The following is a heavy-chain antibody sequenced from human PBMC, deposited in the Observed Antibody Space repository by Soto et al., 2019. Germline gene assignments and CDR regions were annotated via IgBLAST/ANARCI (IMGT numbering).Heavy chain of an antibody. CDR3: ARDFPYYVCCYSYLDY. D-gene: IGHD3-16*01. J-gene: IGHJ4*02. CDR2: TYYRSRWDN. V-gene: IGHV6-1*01. Sequence: QTLSLTCAISGASVSGNCAAWNWIRQAQSRGLEWLGRTYYRSRWDNPYAVSVKSRITVTPDTSKNQFSLHLSSVTPEDTPAYYSARDFPYYVCCYSYLDYWRQGAVVTVSS. CDR1: GASVSGNCAA.